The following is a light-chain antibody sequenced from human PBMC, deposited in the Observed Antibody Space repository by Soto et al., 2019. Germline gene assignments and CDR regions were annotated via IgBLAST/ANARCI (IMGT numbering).Light chain of an antibody. CDR3: QQSYSTPIT. CDR2: AAS. Sequence: DIQMTQSPSSLSASVGDRVTITCRASQSISSYLNWYQQKPGKAPKLLIYAASSLQSGVPSRFSGSESGTDLTITISSLQPEDCATYECQQSYSTPITFGQGTRLEIK. V-gene: IGKV1-39*01. J-gene: IGKJ5*01. CDR1: QSISSY.